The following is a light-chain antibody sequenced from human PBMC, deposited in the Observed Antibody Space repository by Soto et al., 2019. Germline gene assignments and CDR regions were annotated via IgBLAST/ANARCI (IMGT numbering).Light chain of an antibody. CDR2: GPT. CDR1: QSVNNNY. J-gene: IGKJ1*01. CDR3: QQYAASPRT. V-gene: IGKV3-20*01. Sequence: EIVLTQSPGTLSLSPRERATLSCRASQSVNNNYLAWYQHKPGQAPRLLIYGPTSRAAGIPGRFSGSGSGTDFTLTISRLEPEDFAISYCQQYAASPRTFGQGTQVEVK.